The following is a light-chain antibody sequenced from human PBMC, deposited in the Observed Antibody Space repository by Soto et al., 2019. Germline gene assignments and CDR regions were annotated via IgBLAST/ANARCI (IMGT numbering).Light chain of an antibody. Sequence: QSALTQPASVSGSPGQSITISCTGTSSDVGAYNYVSWYQQHPGKAPKLMIFDVSNRPSGVSNRFSGSKSVNTASLTISGLQAEDEADYYCSSYTSSSIVGFGGGTKLTVL. V-gene: IGLV2-14*03. CDR1: SSDVGAYNY. CDR2: DVS. J-gene: IGLJ2*01. CDR3: SSYTSSSIVG.